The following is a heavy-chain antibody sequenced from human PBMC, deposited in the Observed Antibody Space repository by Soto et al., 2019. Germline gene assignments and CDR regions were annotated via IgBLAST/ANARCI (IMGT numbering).Heavy chain of an antibody. CDR1: GGSPSSGNYH. CDR3: ARGGGYYGAGSWTRSSYGRDV. Sequence: SETLSLTCTVSGGSPSSGNYHWSWIRQHPGKGLEWLGYIYYTGSTYYNPSLKSRVTISSDTSTNQFSLRLSYVTAADTAVYYCARGGGYYGAGSWTRSSYGRDVRGRGSKGTVAS. D-gene: IGHD3-10*01. CDR2: IYYTGST. J-gene: IGHJ6*04. V-gene: IGHV4-31*03.